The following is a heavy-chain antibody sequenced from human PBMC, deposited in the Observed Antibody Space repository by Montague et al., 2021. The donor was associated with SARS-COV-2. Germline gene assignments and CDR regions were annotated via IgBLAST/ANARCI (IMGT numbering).Heavy chain of an antibody. Sequence: PALVKPTQTLTLTCTFSGFSLSTSGVGVGWIRQPPGRALEWLALIYWDDDKRYSPSLKSRPTITKDTSKNQAVLTMTNMDPVDTATYYCAHRRGLLLSDAFDIWGQGTMVTVSS. V-gene: IGHV2-5*02. CDR2: IYWDDDK. J-gene: IGHJ3*02. D-gene: IGHD1-26*01. CDR1: GFSLSTSGVG. CDR3: AHRRGLLLSDAFDI.